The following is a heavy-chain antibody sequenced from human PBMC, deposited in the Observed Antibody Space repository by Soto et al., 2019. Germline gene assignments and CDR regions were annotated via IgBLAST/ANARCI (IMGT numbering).Heavy chain of an antibody. J-gene: IGHJ3*01. V-gene: IGHV4-4*08. D-gene: IGHD2-2*02. Sequence: ASETLSLTCDVSGDSTSTSSWSWIRQPPGKGLEWIGYIFASGSTNYNPSLKSRVTITVDTSKNQVSLKLSSVTAADTAVYYCVKAVSARYNSAKAFDVWGQGTMVTVSS. CDR3: VKAVSARYNSAKAFDV. CDR1: GDSTSTSS. CDR2: IFASGST.